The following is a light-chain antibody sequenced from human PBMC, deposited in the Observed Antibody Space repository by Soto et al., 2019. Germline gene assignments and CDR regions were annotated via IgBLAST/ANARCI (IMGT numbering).Light chain of an antibody. CDR2: DAS. V-gene: IGKV3-15*01. Sequence: EIVMTQSPATLSVSPGERATLSCRASQNVGTKLAWYQQKPGQAPRLLIYDASTGATGIPARFSGSGSGTGFTLTVSSLQSEDFAVYYCQHYVNWPLTFGGGTQVEVK. CDR3: QHYVNWPLT. J-gene: IGKJ4*01. CDR1: QNVGTK.